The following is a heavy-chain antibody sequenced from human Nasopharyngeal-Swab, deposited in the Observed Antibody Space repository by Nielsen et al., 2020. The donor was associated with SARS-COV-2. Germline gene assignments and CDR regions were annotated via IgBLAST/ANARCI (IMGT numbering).Heavy chain of an antibody. CDR1: GDSIAYSTFY. CDR2: INHSEGT. D-gene: IGHD6-13*01. Sequence: SETLSLTCTVSGDSIAYSTFYWGWIRQPPGKGLEWIGEINHSEGTRYNPSLKSRVIISVDTSKNQLSLKLTSLTAADTAMYYCARGQDGAAAALWGQGTLVTVSS. J-gene: IGHJ4*02. V-gene: IGHV4-39*07. CDR3: ARGQDGAAAAL.